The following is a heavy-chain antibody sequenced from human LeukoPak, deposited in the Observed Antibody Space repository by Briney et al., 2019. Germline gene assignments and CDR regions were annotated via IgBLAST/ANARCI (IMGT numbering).Heavy chain of an antibody. Sequence: GGSLRLSCAASGFTFSSYGMHWVRQAPGKGLEWVAVISYDGSNKYYADSVKGRFTISRDNSKNTLYLQMNSLRAEDTAVYYCAKDLGVTMVRGVISWSFDYWGQGTLVTVSS. V-gene: IGHV3-30*18. CDR1: GFTFSSYG. J-gene: IGHJ4*02. CDR2: ISYDGSNK. CDR3: AKDLGVTMVRGVISWSFDY. D-gene: IGHD3-10*01.